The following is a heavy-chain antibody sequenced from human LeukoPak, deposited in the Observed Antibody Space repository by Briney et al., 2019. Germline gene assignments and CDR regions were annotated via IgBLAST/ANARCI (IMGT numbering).Heavy chain of an antibody. V-gene: IGHV1-69*01. CDR1: GGTFSSYA. Sequence: GSSVKVSCKASGGTFSSYAISWVRQAPGQGLEWMGGIIPIFGTANYAQKFQGRVTITADESTSTAYMELSSLRAVDTAVYYCAILLVPAAIRYYFDYSGQGNLGTVSS. J-gene: IGHJ4*02. D-gene: IGHD2-2*02. CDR2: IIPIFGTA. CDR3: AILLVPAAIRYYFDY.